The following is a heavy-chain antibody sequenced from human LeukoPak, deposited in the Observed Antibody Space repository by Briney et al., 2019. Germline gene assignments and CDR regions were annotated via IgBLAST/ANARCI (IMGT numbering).Heavy chain of an antibody. Sequence: SETLSLTCTVPGGSISSYFWIWIRQPPGKGLEWIGYIYYSGSTNYNPSLKSRVTISVDTSKNQFSLKLSSVTAADTAVYYCARDGAHCGGDCYPPGAFDIWGQGTMVTVSS. D-gene: IGHD2-21*01. CDR3: ARDGAHCGGDCYPPGAFDI. J-gene: IGHJ3*02. CDR1: GGSISSYF. CDR2: IYYSGST. V-gene: IGHV4-59*01.